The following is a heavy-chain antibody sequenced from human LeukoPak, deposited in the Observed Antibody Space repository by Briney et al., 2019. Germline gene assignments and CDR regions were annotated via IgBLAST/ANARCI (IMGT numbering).Heavy chain of an antibody. D-gene: IGHD3-16*01. CDR3: AKSGGSAYNGYFDY. CDR1: GGSISSSNR. J-gene: IGHJ4*02. V-gene: IGHV4-4*02. CDR2: IYHSGST. Sequence: KTSEILSLTCAVSGGSISSSNRWSWVRQPPGKGLEWIGEIYHSGSTNYNPSLKSRVTISVDKSKNQFSLKLTSVTGADTAVYYCAKSGGSAYNGYFDYWGQGTLVTVSS.